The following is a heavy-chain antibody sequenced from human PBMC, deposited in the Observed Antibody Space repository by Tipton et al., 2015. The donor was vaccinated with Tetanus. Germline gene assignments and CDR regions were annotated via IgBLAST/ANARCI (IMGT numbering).Heavy chain of an antibody. V-gene: IGHV1-2*02. CDR3: ARDRGDYIYYGMDV. CDR2: IDPNSGGT. D-gene: IGHD3-22*01. Sequence: QMQLVQSGAEVKKPGASVKVSCKASGYTFTGYYIYWVRQAPGQGLEWMGWIDPNSGGTVYAQKFQGRVTMTRDTSISTAYMGLRSLRSDDTAVYYCARDRGDYIYYGMDVWGPGTTVTVS. CDR1: GYTFTGYY. J-gene: IGHJ6*02.